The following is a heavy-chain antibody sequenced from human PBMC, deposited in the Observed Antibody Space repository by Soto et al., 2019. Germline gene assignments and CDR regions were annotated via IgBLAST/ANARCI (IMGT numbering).Heavy chain of an antibody. CDR2: ISYDGSNK. D-gene: IGHD2-21*01. Sequence: GGSLRLSCAASGFTFSSYGMHWVRQAPGKGLEWVAVISYDGSNKYYADSVKGRFTISRDNSKNTLYLQMNSLRAEDTAVYYCAKDTVRYSDYWGLGTLVTVSS. CDR3: AKDTVRYSDY. J-gene: IGHJ4*02. V-gene: IGHV3-30*18. CDR1: GFTFSSYG.